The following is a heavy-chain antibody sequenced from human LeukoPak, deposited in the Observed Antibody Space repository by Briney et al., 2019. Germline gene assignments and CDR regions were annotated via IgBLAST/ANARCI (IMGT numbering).Heavy chain of an antibody. CDR2: ISTYNGDT. CDR1: GYTFSTYS. D-gene: IGHD2/OR15-2a*01. V-gene: IGHV1-18*01. CDR3: ARIRSNSWPPFPDH. Sequence: GASVKVSCKTSGYTFSTYSITWVRQAPGQGLEWMGWISTYNGDTKYAQRLQGRLTLTTDTSTGTAYVDLRSLRSDDTAVIYCARIRSNSWPPFPDHWGQGTLLIVSS. J-gene: IGHJ5*02.